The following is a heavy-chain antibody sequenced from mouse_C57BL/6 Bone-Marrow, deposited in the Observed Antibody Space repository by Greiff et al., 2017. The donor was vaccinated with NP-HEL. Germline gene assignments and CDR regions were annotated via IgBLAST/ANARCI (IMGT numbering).Heavy chain of an antibody. CDR2: IYPRDGST. CDR1: GYTFTSYW. CDR3: ARWDDGYS. V-gene: IGHV1-55*01. J-gene: IGHJ3*01. D-gene: IGHD2-3*01. Sequence: QVQLQQPGAELVKPGASVKMSCKASGYTFTSYWITWVKQRPGQGLEWIGDIYPRDGSTKYNEKFKGKATLTADKSSSTAYMQLNSLTSEDSAVYFCARWDDGYSWGQGTLVTVSA.